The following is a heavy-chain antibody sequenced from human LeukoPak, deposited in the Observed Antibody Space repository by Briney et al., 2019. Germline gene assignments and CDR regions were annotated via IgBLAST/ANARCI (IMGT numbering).Heavy chain of an antibody. CDR1: GFTFSDCY. D-gene: IGHD5-24*01. CDR3: ARDGEMATIWRYFDY. Sequence: PGGSLRLSCAASGFTFSDCYMSWIRQAPGKGLEWVSYISSSGSTIYYADSVKGRFTISRDNAKNSLYLQMNSLRAEDTAVYYCARDGEMATIWRYFDYWGQGTLVTVSS. CDR2: ISSSGSTI. V-gene: IGHV3-11*01. J-gene: IGHJ4*02.